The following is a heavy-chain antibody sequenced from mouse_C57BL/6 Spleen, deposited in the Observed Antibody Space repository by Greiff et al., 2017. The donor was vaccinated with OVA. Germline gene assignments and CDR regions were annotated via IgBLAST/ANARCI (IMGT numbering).Heavy chain of an antibody. D-gene: IGHD2-5*01. V-gene: IGHV5-9-1*02. CDR1: GFTFSSYA. CDR2: ISSGGDYI. Sequence: EVMLVESGEGLVKPGGSLKLSCAASGFTFSSYAMSWVRQTPEKRLEWVAYISSGGDYIYYADTVKGRFTISRDNARNTLYLQMSSLKSEDTAMYYCTRDRDSNYGFYYAMDYWGQGTSVTVSS. CDR3: TRDRDSNYGFYYAMDY. J-gene: IGHJ4*01.